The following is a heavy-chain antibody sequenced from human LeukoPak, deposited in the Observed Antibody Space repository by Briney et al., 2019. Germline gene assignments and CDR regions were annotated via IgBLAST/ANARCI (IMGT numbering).Heavy chain of an antibody. Sequence: ASVKVSCKASGYTFTTYYIHWVRQAPGQGLEWMGIINPSGGSTSYAQKFQGRVTMTRDMSTSTVYMELGSLRSDDTAVYYCARSRAPGTSSLYFYYYYMDVWGRGTTVTVSS. CDR3: ARSRAPGTSSLYFYYYYMDV. J-gene: IGHJ6*03. D-gene: IGHD2/OR15-2a*01. CDR2: INPSGGST. CDR1: GYTFTTYY. V-gene: IGHV1-46*01.